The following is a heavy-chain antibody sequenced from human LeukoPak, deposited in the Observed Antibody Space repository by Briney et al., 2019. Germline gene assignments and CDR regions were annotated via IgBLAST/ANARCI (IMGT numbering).Heavy chain of an antibody. Sequence: SETLSLTCAVYGGSFSGYYWSWIRQPPGKGLEWIGEVNHSGSTNYNPSLKSRVTISVDTSKNQFSLKLSSVTAADTAVYYCARGRLYGSAPIGDAWGQGTLVTVSS. J-gene: IGHJ5*02. CDR2: VNHSGST. D-gene: IGHD3-10*01. V-gene: IGHV4-34*01. CDR3: ARGRLYGSAPIGDA. CDR1: GGSFSGYY.